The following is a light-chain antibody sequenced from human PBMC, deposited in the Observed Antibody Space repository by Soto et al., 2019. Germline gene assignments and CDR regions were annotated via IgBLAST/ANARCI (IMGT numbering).Light chain of an antibody. CDR2: AAS. V-gene: IGKV1-27*01. J-gene: IGKJ1*01. CDR1: QVISNY. CDR3: QKYNSAPRT. Sequence: DIQMTQSPSSLSASVGDRVTITCRASQVISNYLAWYQQKPGKVPKLLIYAASTLQSGVPFRFSGSGSGTDFTLTISSLQPEDVATYYCQKYNSAPRTFGQGTKVEIK.